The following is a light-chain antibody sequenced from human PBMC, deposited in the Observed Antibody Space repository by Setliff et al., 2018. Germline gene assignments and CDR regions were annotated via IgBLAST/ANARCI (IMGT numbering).Light chain of an antibody. CDR3: SSYGSGSTLVV. CDR2: DVS. J-gene: IGLJ2*01. V-gene: IGLV2-14*03. Sequence: LTQPASVSGSPGQSITISCTGTSSDVGGFNFVSWYQQHPGKAPKLLISDVSHRPSGISYRFSGSKSGNTASLTISGLQAEDEADYYCSSYGSGSTLVVFGGGTKVTVL. CDR1: SSDVGGFNF.